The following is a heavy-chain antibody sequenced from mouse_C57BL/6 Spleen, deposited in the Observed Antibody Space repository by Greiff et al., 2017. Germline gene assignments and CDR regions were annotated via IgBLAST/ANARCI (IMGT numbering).Heavy chain of an antibody. V-gene: IGHV2-6-1*01. CDR3: ARHLTGSCYAMDY. J-gene: IGHJ4*01. D-gene: IGHD4-1*01. CDR1: GFSLTSYG. Sequence: VKLVESGPGLVAPSQSLSITCTVSGFSLTSYGVHWVRQPPGKGLAWLVVIWSDGSTTYKSALKSRLSISTDNSKIQVFLKMNSLQADDTAMYYWARHLTGSCYAMDYWGQGTSVTVSS. CDR2: IWSDGST.